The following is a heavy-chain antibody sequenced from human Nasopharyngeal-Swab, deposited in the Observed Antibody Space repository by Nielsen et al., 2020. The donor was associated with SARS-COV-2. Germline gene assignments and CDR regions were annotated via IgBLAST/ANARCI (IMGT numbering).Heavy chain of an antibody. V-gene: IGHV3-13*01. CDR1: GFTFSHYD. CDR3: ARAHYGGTYYYYYGMDV. J-gene: IGHJ6*02. Sequence: GESLKISCTASGFTFSHYDMHWVRQAPGKGLEWVSAIGTAGDTYYPGSVKGRFTISRENAKNSLYLQMNSLRAGDTAVYYCARAHYGGTYYYYYGMDVWGQGTTVTVSS. CDR2: IGTAGDT. D-gene: IGHD4-23*01.